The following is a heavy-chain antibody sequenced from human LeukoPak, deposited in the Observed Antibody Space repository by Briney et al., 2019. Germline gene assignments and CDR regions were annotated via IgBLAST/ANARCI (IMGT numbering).Heavy chain of an antibody. J-gene: IGHJ5*02. CDR2: MNPNSGNT. CDR3: ARGHRVRRLQWLCPFDP. V-gene: IGHV1-8*01. CDR1: GYTFTSYD. D-gene: IGHD3-22*01. Sequence: ASVKVSCKASGYTFTSYDINWVRQATGQGLEWMGWMNPNSGNTGYAQEFQGRVTMTRNTSISTAYMELSSLRSEDTAVYYCARGHRVRRLQWLCPFDPWGQGTLVTVSS.